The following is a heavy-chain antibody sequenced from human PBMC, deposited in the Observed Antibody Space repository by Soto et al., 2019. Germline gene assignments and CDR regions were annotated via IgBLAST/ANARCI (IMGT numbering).Heavy chain of an antibody. J-gene: IGHJ6*02. D-gene: IGHD2-2*01. CDR2: INAGNGNT. CDR1: GYTFTSYA. V-gene: IGHV1-3*01. Sequence: TSVKVSCKASGYTFTSYAMHWVRQAPGQRLEWMGWINAGNGNTKYSQKFQGRVTITRDTSASTAYMELSSLRSEDTAVYYCARGWVAPEDYYYYGMYFCGQGATVTLSS. CDR3: ARGWVAPEDYYYYGMYF.